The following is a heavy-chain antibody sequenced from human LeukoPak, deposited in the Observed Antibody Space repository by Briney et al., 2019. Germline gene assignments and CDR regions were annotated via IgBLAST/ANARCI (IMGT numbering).Heavy chain of an antibody. CDR3: AKDAYYDSSGSPADY. Sequence: GGSLRLSCAASGFTFSSYAMSWVRQAPGKGLEWVSAISGSSGSTYYADSVKGRFTISRDNSKNTLYLQMNSLRAEDTAVYYCAKDAYYDSSGSPADYWGQGTLVTVSS. V-gene: IGHV3-23*01. CDR2: ISGSSGST. D-gene: IGHD3-22*01. CDR1: GFTFSSYA. J-gene: IGHJ4*02.